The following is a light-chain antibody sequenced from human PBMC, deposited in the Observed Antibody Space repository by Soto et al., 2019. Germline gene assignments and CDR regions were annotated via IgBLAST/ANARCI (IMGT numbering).Light chain of an antibody. Sequence: EIVMTQSPATLSVSPGERVTLSCRASQSVSSNVAWYQQKPGQAPRLLIYDASNRATGIPDRFTGSGSGTDFTLTISSLEPEDFAVYYCQQRSHPVTFGGGTKVDIK. CDR1: QSVSSN. J-gene: IGKJ4*01. CDR2: DAS. V-gene: IGKV3-11*01. CDR3: QQRSHPVT.